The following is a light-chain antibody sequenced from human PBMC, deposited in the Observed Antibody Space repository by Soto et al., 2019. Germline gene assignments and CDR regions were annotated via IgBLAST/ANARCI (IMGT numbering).Light chain of an antibody. V-gene: IGKV1-39*01. J-gene: IGKJ2*01. Sequence: DIQMTQSPSSLSASVGDRVTITCRASQSINTQLNWYQQKPGKAPKLLIYAASSLQSGVPSRFRGSGSETDFTLTISSLQLEDLATYYCQQSYSAPMYTFGQGTKLEIK. CDR3: QQSYSAPMYT. CDR2: AAS. CDR1: QSINTQ.